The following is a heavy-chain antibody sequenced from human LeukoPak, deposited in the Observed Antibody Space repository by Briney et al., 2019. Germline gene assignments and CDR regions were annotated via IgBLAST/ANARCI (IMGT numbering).Heavy chain of an antibody. D-gene: IGHD3-22*01. J-gene: IGHJ3*02. CDR1: GYTFTGYY. CDR3: ARDKGTDSSGYLDAFDI. Sequence: ASVKVSCKASGYTFTGYYMQWVRQAPGQGLEWMGWINPNSGGTNYAQKFQGRVTMTRDTSISTAYMELSRLRSDDTAVYYCARDKGTDSSGYLDAFDIWGQGTMVTVSS. V-gene: IGHV1-2*02. CDR2: INPNSGGT.